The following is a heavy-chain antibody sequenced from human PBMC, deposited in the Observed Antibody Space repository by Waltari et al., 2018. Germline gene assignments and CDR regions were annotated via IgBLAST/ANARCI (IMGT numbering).Heavy chain of an antibody. V-gene: IGHV3-53*01. CDR2: IYSGGST. CDR3: ARVDSSGGNSTWAAFDI. D-gene: IGHD2-15*01. Sequence: EVQLVESGGGLIQPGGSLRLSCAASGFTVSSNYMSWVRQAPGKGLEWVSVIYSGGSTYYADSVKGRFTISRDNSKNTLYLQMNSLRAEDTAVYYCARVDSSGGNSTWAAFDIWGQGTMVTVSS. CDR1: GFTVSSNY. J-gene: IGHJ3*02.